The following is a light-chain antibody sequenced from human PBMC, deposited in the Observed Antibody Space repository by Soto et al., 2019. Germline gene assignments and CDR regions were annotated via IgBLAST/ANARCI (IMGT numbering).Light chain of an antibody. CDR1: QSVSSSY. J-gene: IGKJ2*01. Sequence: EIVLTQSPGTLSLSPGERATLSCRASQSVSSSYLAWYQQKPGQAPRLLIYGASSRATGIPDRFSGSGSATDFTLTISRLEPEDFAVYYCQQYGSSHTFGQGTKLEIK. V-gene: IGKV3-20*01. CDR3: QQYGSSHT. CDR2: GAS.